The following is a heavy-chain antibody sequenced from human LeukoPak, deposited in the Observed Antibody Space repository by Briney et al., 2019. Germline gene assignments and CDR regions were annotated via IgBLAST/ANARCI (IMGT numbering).Heavy chain of an antibody. CDR1: GFTFSSYA. V-gene: IGHV3-23*01. J-gene: IGHJ5*02. CDR2: ISGSGGST. CDR3: AKDLRELLLGDWFDP. Sequence: PGGSLRLSCAASGFTFSSYAMSWVRQAPGKGLEWVSAISGSGGSTYYADSVKGRFTISRDNSKNTLYLQMNSLRAEDTAVYYCAKDLRELLLGDWFDPWGQGTLVTVSS. D-gene: IGHD1-26*01.